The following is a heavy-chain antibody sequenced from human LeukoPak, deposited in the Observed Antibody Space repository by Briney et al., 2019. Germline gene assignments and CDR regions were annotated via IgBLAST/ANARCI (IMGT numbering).Heavy chain of an antibody. CDR3: VLATSSSSYYYYYMDV. D-gene: IGHD6-6*01. J-gene: IGHJ6*03. V-gene: IGHV4-59*05. CDR2: IYYSGST. Sequence: MAGGSLRLSCAASGFTFSSYSMNWVRQAPGKGLEWIGSIYYSGSTYYNPSLKSRVTISVDTSKNQFSLKLSSVTAADTAVYYCVLATSSSSYYYYYMDVWGKGTTVTVSS. CDR1: GFTFSSYSMN.